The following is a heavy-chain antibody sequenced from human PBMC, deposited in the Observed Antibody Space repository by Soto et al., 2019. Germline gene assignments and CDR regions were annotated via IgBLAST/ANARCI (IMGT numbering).Heavy chain of an antibody. D-gene: IGHD3-22*01. CDR2: INPSGGST. CDR3: AKAYYHIGGAFDI. Sequence: ASVKVSCKASGYTFTSYYMHWVRQAPGQGLEWMGIINPSGGSTSYAQKFQGRVTMTRETSTSTVYMELSSLRSQDTAVYYCAKAYYHIGGAFDIWGQGTMVTVSS. J-gene: IGHJ3*02. CDR1: GYTFTSYY. V-gene: IGHV1-46*01.